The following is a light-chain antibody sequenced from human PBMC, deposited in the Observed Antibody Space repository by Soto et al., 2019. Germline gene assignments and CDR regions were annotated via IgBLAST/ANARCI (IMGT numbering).Light chain of an antibody. V-gene: IGLV2-23*01. CDR1: SSDVGAYDL. CDR2: ENI. CDR3: CSYAGNRIFI. Sequence: QSVLTQPASVSGSPGQSITISCIGTSSDVGAYDLVSWYQQHPGTAPRLIIYENIRRPSTIASRFSGSKSGNTASLTISGLRAEDEANYHCCSYAGNRIFIFGGGTQLPVL. J-gene: IGLJ2*01.